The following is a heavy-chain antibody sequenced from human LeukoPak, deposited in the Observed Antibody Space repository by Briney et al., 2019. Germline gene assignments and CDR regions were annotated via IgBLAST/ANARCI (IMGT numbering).Heavy chain of an antibody. CDR3: ARHPSFRHDFWSGYYYFDY. J-gene: IGHJ4*02. CDR2: IYYSGST. Sequence: PSETLSLTCTVSGGSISSSSYYWGWIRQPPGKGLEWIGSIYYSGSTYYNPSLKSRVTISVDTSKNQFSLKLSSVTAADTAVYYCARHPSFRHDFWSGYYYFDYWGQGTLVTVSS. D-gene: IGHD3-3*01. V-gene: IGHV4-39*01. CDR1: GGSISSSSYY.